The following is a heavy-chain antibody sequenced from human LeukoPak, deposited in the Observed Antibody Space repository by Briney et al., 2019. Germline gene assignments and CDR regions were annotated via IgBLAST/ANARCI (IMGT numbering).Heavy chain of an antibody. D-gene: IGHD2-8*01. CDR3: AREMVRDAFDI. Sequence: SQTLSLTCTVSGGSISRDGHYWSWIRQYPGKGLESIGSVSSSGTTTYNPSLKSRVTISLDTSQNQFSLNLRSLAAADTAVYYCAREMVRDAFDIWGQGTMVTVSS. CDR2: VSSSGTT. CDR1: GGSISRDGHY. V-gene: IGHV4-31*03. J-gene: IGHJ3*02.